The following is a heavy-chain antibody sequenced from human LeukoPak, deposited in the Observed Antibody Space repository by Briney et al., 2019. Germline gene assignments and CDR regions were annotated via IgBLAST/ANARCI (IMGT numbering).Heavy chain of an antibody. CDR2: VSGNGAGT. CDR3: AKVWADYDFWSAYYWYFDL. CDR1: GFTFSNYG. Sequence: GGSLRLSCAASGFTFSNYGIHWVRQAPGKGLEWVSAVSGNGAGTFYTDSVKGRFTISRDNSRHTLYLQMDSLRAEDTAVYYCAKVWADYDFWSAYYWYFDLWGRGTLVTVSS. J-gene: IGHJ2*01. V-gene: IGHV3-23*01. D-gene: IGHD3-3*01.